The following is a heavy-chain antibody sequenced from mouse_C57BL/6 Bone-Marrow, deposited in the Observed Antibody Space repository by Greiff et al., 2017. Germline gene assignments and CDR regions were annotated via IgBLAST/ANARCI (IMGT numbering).Heavy chain of an antibody. Sequence: EVQVVESGGGLVKPGGSLKLSCAASGFTFSSYAMSWVRQTPEKRLEWVATISDGGSYTYYPDNVTGRFTLSRDNAKNNLYLQMSHLQSEDTALYYCARDRGSSFFDYWGQGTTLTVSS. CDR2: ISDGGSYT. V-gene: IGHV5-4*01. D-gene: IGHD1-1*01. CDR3: ARDRGSSFFDY. CDR1: GFTFSSYA. J-gene: IGHJ2*01.